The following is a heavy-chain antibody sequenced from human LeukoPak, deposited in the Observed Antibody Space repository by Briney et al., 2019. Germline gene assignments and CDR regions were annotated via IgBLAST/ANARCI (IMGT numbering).Heavy chain of an antibody. Sequence: ASVKVSCKASGYTFTSYGISWVRQAPGQGLEWMGGIIPIFGTANYAQKFQGRVTMTTDTSTNTAYMELRSLTSDDTAVYYCARGSYYDYWGQGTLVTVSS. CDR3: ARGSYYDY. CDR1: GYTFTSYG. D-gene: IGHD1-26*01. CDR2: IIPIFGTA. J-gene: IGHJ4*02. V-gene: IGHV1-18*01.